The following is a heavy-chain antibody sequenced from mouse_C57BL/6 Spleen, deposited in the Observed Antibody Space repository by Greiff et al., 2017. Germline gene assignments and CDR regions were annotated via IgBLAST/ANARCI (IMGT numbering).Heavy chain of an antibody. V-gene: IGHV1-18*01. J-gene: IGHJ4*01. CDR3: ARRGTAQATYYAMDY. CDR1: GYTFTDYN. CDR2: INPNNGGT. D-gene: IGHD3-2*02. Sequence: VQLQQSGPELVKPGASVQIPCKASGYTFTDYNMDWVKQSHGKGLEWIGDINPNNGGTIYNQTFKGKATLTVDKSSSTAYMELRSLTSEDTAVYYCARRGTAQATYYAMDYWGQGTSVTVSS.